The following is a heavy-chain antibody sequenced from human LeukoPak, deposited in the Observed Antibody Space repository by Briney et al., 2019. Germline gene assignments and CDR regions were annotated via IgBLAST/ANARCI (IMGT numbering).Heavy chain of an antibody. J-gene: IGHJ3*02. CDR2: IYPGDSDT. Sequence: GESLKISCKGSGYSFTSYWIGWVRQMPGKGLEWMGIIYPGDSDTRYSPSFQGQVTISADKSISTAYLQWSSLKASDTAMYYCARFGIVATTRGAFDIWGQGTMVTVSS. V-gene: IGHV5-51*01. D-gene: IGHD5-12*01. CDR3: ARFGIVATTRGAFDI. CDR1: GYSFTSYW.